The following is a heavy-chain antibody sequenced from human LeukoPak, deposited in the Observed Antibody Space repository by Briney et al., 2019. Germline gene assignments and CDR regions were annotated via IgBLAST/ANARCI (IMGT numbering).Heavy chain of an antibody. CDR2: ISSSSSTK. CDR3: ASTSTLGDYVFYYMDV. Sequence: GGSLRLSCAASGFTFSSYSMNWVRQAPGKGLEWVSYISSSSSTKYYADSVKGRFTISRDNAKNSLYLQMNSLRAEDTAVYYCASTSTLGDYVFYYMDVWGKGTTVTVSS. D-gene: IGHD4-17*01. CDR1: GFTFSSYS. V-gene: IGHV3-48*01. J-gene: IGHJ6*03.